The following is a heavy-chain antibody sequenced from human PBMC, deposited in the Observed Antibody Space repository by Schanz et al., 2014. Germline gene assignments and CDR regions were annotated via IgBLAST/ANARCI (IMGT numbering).Heavy chain of an antibody. J-gene: IGHJ1*01. Sequence: VQLLESGGGLAQPGGSLRLSCATSGLNFDYYGMNWVRQAPGKGLEWVANIGYDGSEKYYVDSVKGRFTISRDNSKDTLYLQMKSLRAEDTALYYCARDTAQSCIGPSCFEYFQHWGQGALVTVSS. CDR3: ARDTAQSCIGPSCFEYFQH. V-gene: IGHV3-33*01. CDR1: GLNFDYYG. CDR2: IGYDGSEK. D-gene: IGHD2-2*01.